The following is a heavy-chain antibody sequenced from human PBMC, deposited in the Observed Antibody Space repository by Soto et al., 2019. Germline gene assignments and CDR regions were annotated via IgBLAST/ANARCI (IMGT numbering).Heavy chain of an antibody. CDR1: GGTFSSYT. CDR2: IIPILGIA. D-gene: IGHD3-10*01. J-gene: IGHJ4*02. Sequence: QVQLVQSGAEVKKPGSSVKVSCKASGGTFSSYTISWVRQAPGQGLEWMGRIIPILGIANYAQKFQGRVRITADKSTSTAYMELSSLRSEDTAVYYFWGSGSYGYYFDYWGQGTLVTVSS. CDR3: WGSGSYGYYFDY. V-gene: IGHV1-69*02.